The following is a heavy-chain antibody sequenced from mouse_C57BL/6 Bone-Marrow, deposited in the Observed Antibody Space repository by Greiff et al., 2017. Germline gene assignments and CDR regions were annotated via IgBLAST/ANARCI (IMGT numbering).Heavy chain of an antibody. V-gene: IGHV1-52*01. CDR2: IYPSDNET. CDR3: ARGCFYAMDY. CDR1: GYTFTNYS. J-gene: IGHJ4*01. Sequence: QVQVLQPDAELVRPGSSVKMSCKASGYTFTNYSMHWVKQRPLQGLEWICNIYPSDNETHYNQKFKDKATLTVDKSSSTAYMQLISLTSEDSAVYYCARGCFYAMDYWGQGTSVTVSS.